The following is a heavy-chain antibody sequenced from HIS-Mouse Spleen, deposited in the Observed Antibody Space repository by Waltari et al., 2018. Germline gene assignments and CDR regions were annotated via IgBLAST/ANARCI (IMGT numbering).Heavy chain of an antibody. CDR3: AKDSPYSSGWYETLGDAFDI. D-gene: IGHD6-19*01. V-gene: IGHV3-23*01. Sequence: EVQLLESGGGLVQPGGSLRLSCAASGFTFSSYAMSWVRQAPGKGLEWVSAISGSGGSTYYADSVKGRLTISRDNSKNTLYLQMNSLRAEDTAVYYCAKDSPYSSGWYETLGDAFDIWGQGTMVTVSS. CDR1: GFTFSSYA. J-gene: IGHJ3*02. CDR2: ISGSGGST.